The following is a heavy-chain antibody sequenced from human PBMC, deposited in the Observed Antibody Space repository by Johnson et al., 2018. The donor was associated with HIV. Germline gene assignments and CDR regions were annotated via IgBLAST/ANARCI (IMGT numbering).Heavy chain of an antibody. V-gene: IGHV3-33*01. CDR3: ARGPIADDAFDI. CDR2: IWYNGSNK. J-gene: IGHJ3*02. CDR1: GFTFSNYA. Sequence: VQLVESGGGVVQPGRSLRLSCAESGFTFSNYAMHWVRQAPGKGLEWVAVIWYNGSNKHYADSVKGRFTISRDNSKNTLYLQMNSLRAEDTAVYFCARGPIADDAFDIWGQGTMVTVSS. D-gene: IGHD3-16*02.